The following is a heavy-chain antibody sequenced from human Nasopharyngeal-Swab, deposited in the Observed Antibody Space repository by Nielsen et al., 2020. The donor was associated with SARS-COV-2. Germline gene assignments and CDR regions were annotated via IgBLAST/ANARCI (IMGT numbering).Heavy chain of an antibody. CDR3: ARANRAGARIFGVVTHLDY. J-gene: IGHJ4*02. CDR2: IYYSGST. V-gene: IGHV4-31*03. D-gene: IGHD3-3*01. Sequence: SETLSLTCTVSGGSISSGDYYWSWIRQHPGKGLEWIGYIYYSGSTYYNPSLKSRVTISVDTSKNQFSLKLSSVTAADTAVYYCARANRAGARIFGVVTHLDYWGQGTLVTVSS. CDR1: GGSISSGDYY.